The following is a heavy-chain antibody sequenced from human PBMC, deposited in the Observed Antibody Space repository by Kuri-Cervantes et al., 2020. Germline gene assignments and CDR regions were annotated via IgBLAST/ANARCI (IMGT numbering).Heavy chain of an antibody. CDR2: INHSGSP. CDR3: AREYYYGSGSYLYYYYHMDV. V-gene: IGHV4-34*01. Sequence: PQSLSPTCAVYGGSFSGYYWSWIRQPPGKVLEWIGEINHSGSPNYNTSLKSRVTISVDPSKNQFTLKLSSVTCADTAVYYCAREYYYGSGSYLYYYYHMDVWGKGTTVTVSS. J-gene: IGHJ6*03. D-gene: IGHD3-10*01. CDR1: GGSFSGYY.